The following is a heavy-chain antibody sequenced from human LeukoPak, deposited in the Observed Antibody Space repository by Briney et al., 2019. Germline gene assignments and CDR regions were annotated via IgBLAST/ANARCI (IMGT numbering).Heavy chain of an antibody. D-gene: IGHD3-22*01. J-gene: IGHJ4*02. CDR3: ARGILGEVVVITTSLGFDY. CDR1: GYTFTSYG. CDR2: ISAYNGNT. V-gene: IGHV1-18*01. Sequence: ASVKVSCKASGYTFTSYGISWVRQAPGQGLEWMGWISAYNGNTNYAQKLQGRVTMTTDTSTSTAYMELRSLRSDDTAVYYCARGILGEVVVITTSLGFDYWGQGTLVTVSS.